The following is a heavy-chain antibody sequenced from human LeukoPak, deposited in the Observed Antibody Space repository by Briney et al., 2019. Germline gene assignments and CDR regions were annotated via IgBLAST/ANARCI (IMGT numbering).Heavy chain of an antibody. Sequence: SETLSLTCTVSGGSISSYYWSWIRQTPGKGLEWIGYIYYSGSTNYNPSLKSRVTISVDTSKNQFSLKLSSVTAADTAVYHCARVGRTSRKYFQHWGQGTLVTVSS. CDR3: ARVGRTSRKYFQH. D-gene: IGHD1-26*01. J-gene: IGHJ1*01. CDR1: GGSISSYY. CDR2: IYYSGST. V-gene: IGHV4-59*01.